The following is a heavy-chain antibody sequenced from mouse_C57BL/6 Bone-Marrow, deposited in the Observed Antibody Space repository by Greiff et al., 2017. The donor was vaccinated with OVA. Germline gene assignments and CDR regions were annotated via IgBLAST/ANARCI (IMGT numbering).Heavy chain of an antibody. V-gene: IGHV1-62-2*01. CDR1: GYTFTEYT. J-gene: IGHJ3*01. CDR3: ARHEKGDYYGSSFWFAY. CDR2: FYPGSGSI. D-gene: IGHD1-1*01. Sequence: VKLVESGAELVKPGASVKLSCKASGYTFTEYTIHWVKQRSGQGLEWIGWFYPGSGSIKYNEKFKDKATLTADKSSSTVYMELSRLTSEDSAVYFCARHEKGDYYGSSFWFAYWGQGTLVTVSA.